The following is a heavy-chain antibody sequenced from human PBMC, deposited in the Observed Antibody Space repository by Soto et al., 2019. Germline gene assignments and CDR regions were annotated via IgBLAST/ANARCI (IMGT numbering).Heavy chain of an antibody. CDR3: ATELGFCKLSVV. D-gene: IGHD7-27*01. J-gene: IGHJ6*02. CDR2: IIPLFGTT. CDR1: GDTFKNCV. V-gene: IGHV1-69*01. Sequence: QVQVVQSGVEVRRPGSAVTVSCKASGDTFKNCVISWVRQAPGQGLEWMGGIIPLFGTTDFAQRFQGRLTITTDESTTTAYMELSRLRSDATATYYCATELGFCKLSVVWGQGTTVIVSS.